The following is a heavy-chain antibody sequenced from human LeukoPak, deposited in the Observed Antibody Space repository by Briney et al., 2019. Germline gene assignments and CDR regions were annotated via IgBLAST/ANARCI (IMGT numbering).Heavy chain of an antibody. CDR2: INHNGNVN. V-gene: IGHV3-7*03. J-gene: IGHJ6*02. D-gene: IGHD3-16*01. CDR1: GFTVSSSY. Sequence: GGSLRLSCAASGFTVSSSYMSWVRQAPGKGLEWVASINHNGNVNYYVDSVKGRFTISRDNAKNSLYLQMSNLRAEDTAVYFCARGGGLDVWGQGATVTVSS. CDR3: ARGGGLDV.